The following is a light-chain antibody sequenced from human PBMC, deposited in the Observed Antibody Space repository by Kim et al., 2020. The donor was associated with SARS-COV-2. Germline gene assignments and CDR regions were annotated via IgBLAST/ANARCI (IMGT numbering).Light chain of an antibody. Sequence: PGERATLSCRASQSVGSRYLAWFQQKPGQPPRLLMYDTSKRATGVPDRFSDSGSGTDFTLTVSRLEAEDYAVYYCQQCLKSPLTFGGGTKVDIK. CDR3: QQCLKSPLT. V-gene: IGKV3-20*01. J-gene: IGKJ4*01. CDR2: DTS. CDR1: QSVGSRY.